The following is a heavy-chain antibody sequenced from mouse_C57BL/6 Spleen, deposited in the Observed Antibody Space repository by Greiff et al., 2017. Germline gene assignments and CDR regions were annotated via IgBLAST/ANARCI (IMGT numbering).Heavy chain of an antibody. V-gene: IGHV2-2*01. D-gene: IGHD1-1*01. CDR3: ARRDYYGSSPLRYFDV. Sequence: VQLQQSGPGLVQPSPSLSITCTVSGFSLTSYGVHWVRQSPGKGLEWLGVICSGGSTAYNAAFISSLSISKDKAKSQVFFKMNSLQADDTAIYYCARRDYYGSSPLRYFDVWGTGTTVTVSS. CDR1: GFSLTSYG. J-gene: IGHJ1*03. CDR2: ICSGGST.